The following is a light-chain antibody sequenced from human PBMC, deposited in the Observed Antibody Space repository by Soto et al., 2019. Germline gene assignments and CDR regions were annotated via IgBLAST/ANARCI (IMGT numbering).Light chain of an antibody. V-gene: IGKV1-5*01. J-gene: IGKJ1*01. CDR3: QQYNSYST. CDR2: DAS. Sequence: DIPMTQSPSSLSASVGDRVTIHCRASQSIRSWLAWYQQKPGKAPKLLIYDASSLESGVPSRFSGSGSGTEFTLTISSLQPDDFATYYCQQYNSYSTFGQGTKVDIK. CDR1: QSIRSW.